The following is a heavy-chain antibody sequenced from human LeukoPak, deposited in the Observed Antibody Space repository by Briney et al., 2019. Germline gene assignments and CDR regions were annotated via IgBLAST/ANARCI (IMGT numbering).Heavy chain of an antibody. CDR3: ARDNGGYFDY. D-gene: IGHD4-23*01. J-gene: IGHJ4*02. Sequence: PGGSLRLSCAASGFAFSSSAMHWVRQSPGKGLEWLAILSFDGSQMYYADSVRGRFTISRDNSKNTLYLQMNSLRAEDTAVYYCARDNGGYFDYWGQGTLVTVPS. CDR2: LSFDGSQM. CDR1: GFAFSSSA. V-gene: IGHV3-33*05.